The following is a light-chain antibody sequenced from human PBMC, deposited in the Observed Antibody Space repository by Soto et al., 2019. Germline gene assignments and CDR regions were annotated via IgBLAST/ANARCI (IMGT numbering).Light chain of an antibody. Sequence: EIVMTQSPATLSVSPGERATLSCRASQSVSNNLAWYQQKPGQAPRLLIYGASTRATGIPARFSGSGSATEFTLTICSLQSEDFAVYYCQQYNTWSPLTFGGGTKVETK. V-gene: IGKV3-15*01. CDR1: QSVSNN. CDR3: QQYNTWSPLT. CDR2: GAS. J-gene: IGKJ4*01.